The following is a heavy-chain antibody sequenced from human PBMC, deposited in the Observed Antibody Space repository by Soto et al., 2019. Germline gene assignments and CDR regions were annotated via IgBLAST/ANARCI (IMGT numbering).Heavy chain of an antibody. CDR3: ARDLEYSSYSNWFDP. CDR1: GGSISSYY. CDR2: IYTSGST. D-gene: IGHD6-6*01. V-gene: IGHV4-4*07. Sequence: SETLSLTCTVSGGSISSYYWSWIRQPAGKGLEWIGRIYTSGSTNYNPSLKSRVTMSVDTSKNQFSPKLSSVTAADTAVYYCARDLEYSSYSNWFDPWGQGTLVTVS. J-gene: IGHJ5*02.